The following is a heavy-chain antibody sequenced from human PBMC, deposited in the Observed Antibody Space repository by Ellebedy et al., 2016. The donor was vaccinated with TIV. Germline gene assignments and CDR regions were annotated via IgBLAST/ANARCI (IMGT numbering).Heavy chain of an antibody. CDR3: ARESYCGGDCYVLDK. V-gene: IGHV4-4*07. Sequence: MPSETLSLTCTIPGCSISSYHWSWIRQPAGKGLEWIGRIYTSGSTNYNPSLQSRVTMSVDTSKNQFSLKVNSVTAADTAVYYCARESYCGGDCYVLDKWGQGTLVTVSS. J-gene: IGHJ4*02. CDR2: IYTSGST. CDR1: GCSISSYH. D-gene: IGHD2-21*02.